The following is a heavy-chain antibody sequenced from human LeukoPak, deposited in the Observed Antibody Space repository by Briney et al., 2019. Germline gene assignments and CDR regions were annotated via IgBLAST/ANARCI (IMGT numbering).Heavy chain of an antibody. CDR1: GFTFSDYY. D-gene: IGHD3-22*01. CDR2: ISSSGSTI. CDR3: AKDSHYYDSSGYYDY. V-gene: IGHV3-11*01. J-gene: IGHJ4*02. Sequence: PGGSLRLSCAASGFTFSDYYMSWIRQAPGKGLEWVSYISSSGSTIYYADSVKGRFTISRDNAKNSLYLQMNSLRAEDMALYYCAKDSHYYDSSGYYDYWGQGTLVTVSS.